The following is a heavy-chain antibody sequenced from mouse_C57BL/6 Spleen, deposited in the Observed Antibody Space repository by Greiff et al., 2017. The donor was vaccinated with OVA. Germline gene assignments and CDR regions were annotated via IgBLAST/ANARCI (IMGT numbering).Heavy chain of an antibody. CDR3: ARAPSTVVGDYFDY. CDR1: GFTFSSYA. D-gene: IGHD1-1*01. CDR2: ISDGGSYT. J-gene: IGHJ2*01. V-gene: IGHV5-4*03. Sequence: EVKLMESGGGLVKPGGSLKLSCAASGFTFSSYAMSWVRQTPEKRLEWVATISDGGSYTYYPDNVKGRFTISRDNAKNNLYLQMSHLKSEDTAMYYCARAPSTVVGDYFDYWGQGTTLTVSS.